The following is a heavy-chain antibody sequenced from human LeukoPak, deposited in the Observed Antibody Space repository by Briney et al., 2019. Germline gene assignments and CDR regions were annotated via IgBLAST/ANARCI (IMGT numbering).Heavy chain of an antibody. CDR3: ARDGADGYTHEYFQH. J-gene: IGHJ1*01. D-gene: IGHD5-24*01. Sequence: GGALRLSCAASGFTFSPYAMSWVRQAPGKGLEWVSVIYSGGSTYYADSVKGRFTISRDNSKNTLYLQMNSLRAEDTAVYYCARDGADGYTHEYFQHWGQGTLVTVCS. V-gene: IGHV3-66*01. CDR2: IYSGGST. CDR1: GFTFSPYA.